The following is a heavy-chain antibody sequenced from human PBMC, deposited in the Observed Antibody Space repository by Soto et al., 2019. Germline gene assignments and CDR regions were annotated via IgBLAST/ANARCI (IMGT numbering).Heavy chain of an antibody. J-gene: IGHJ4*02. CDR2: IYYSGST. V-gene: IGHV4-59*01. Sequence: SETLSLTCTVSGGSISSYYWSWIRRPPGKGLEWIGYIYYSGSTNYNPSLKSRVTISVDTSKNQFSLKLSSVTAADTAVYYCARVREVGATPGDFHYWGQGTLVTVSS. CDR1: GGSISSYY. D-gene: IGHD1-26*01. CDR3: ARVREVGATPGDFHY.